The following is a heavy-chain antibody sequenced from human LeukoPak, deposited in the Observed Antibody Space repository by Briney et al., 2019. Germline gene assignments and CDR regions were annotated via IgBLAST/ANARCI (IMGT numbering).Heavy chain of an antibody. CDR1: GFTFSSYG. CDR3: ARDGYSSGTRDALDI. D-gene: IGHD6-19*01. CDR2: IWYDGYNK. J-gene: IGHJ3*02. V-gene: IGHV3-33*01. Sequence: GGSLRLSCAASGFTFSSYGMHWVRQAPGKGLEWVAVIWYDGYNKYHAGSVKGRFTISRDNSKNTLSLQMNSLRAEDTAVYYCARDGYSSGTRDALDIWGQGTMVTVSS.